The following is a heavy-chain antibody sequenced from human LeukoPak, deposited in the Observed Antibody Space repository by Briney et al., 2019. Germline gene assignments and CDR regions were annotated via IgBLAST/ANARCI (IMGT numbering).Heavy chain of an antibody. J-gene: IGHJ6*02. CDR1: EFTFSSYS. D-gene: IGHD4-17*01. CDR2: ISSSSIYI. CDR3: ARDQGSDYGDYIDYGMDV. V-gene: IGHV3-21*01. Sequence: GGSLRLSCAASEFTFSSYSMNWVRQAPGKGLEWVSSISSSSIYIYYADSVKGRFTISRDNAKKSLYLQMNSLRAEDTAVYYCARDQGSDYGDYIDYGMDVWGQGTMVTVSS.